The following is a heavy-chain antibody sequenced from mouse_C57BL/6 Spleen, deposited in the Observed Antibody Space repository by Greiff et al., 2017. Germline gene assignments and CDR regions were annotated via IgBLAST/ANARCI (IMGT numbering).Heavy chain of an antibody. D-gene: IGHD1-1*02. Sequence: EVKLMESEGGLVQPGSSMKLSCTASGFTFSDYYMAWVRQVPEKGLEWVANINYDGGSTYYLDSLKSRFIISRDNAKNILYLQMSSLKSEDTATYYCARGGNYWYCDVWGTGTTVTVSS. CDR1: GFTFSDYY. CDR3: ARGGNYWYCDV. CDR2: INYDGGST. J-gene: IGHJ1*03. V-gene: IGHV5-16*01.